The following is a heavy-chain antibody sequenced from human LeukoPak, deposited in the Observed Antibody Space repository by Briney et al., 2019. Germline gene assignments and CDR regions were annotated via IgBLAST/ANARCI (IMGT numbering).Heavy chain of an antibody. CDR2: SRYDGTNK. V-gene: IGHV3-33*08. CDR1: GFHFSSYW. D-gene: IGHD3-22*01. CDR3: ARARNNYDSSGYSALDY. J-gene: IGHJ4*02. Sequence: PGGSLGLLCAASGFHFSSYWMDWVRPAPGQGPQVVAKSRYDGTNKYHADSLKGRFTISRDNSQSTLYLQMNSLRAEDTAVYYCARARNNYDSSGYSALDYWGQGTLVTVSS.